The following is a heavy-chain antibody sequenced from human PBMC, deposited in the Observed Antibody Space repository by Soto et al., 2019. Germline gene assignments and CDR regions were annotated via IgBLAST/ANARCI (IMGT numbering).Heavy chain of an antibody. CDR3: ARDNGANNYYYYGMDG. Sequence: GGSLRLSCAASGFTFSSYAMHWVRQAPGKGLEWVAVISYDGSNKYYADSVKGRFTISRDNSKNTLYLQMNSLRAEDTAVYYCARDNGANNYYYYGMDGWGQGTTVTVS. V-gene: IGHV3-30-3*01. J-gene: IGHJ6*02. CDR1: GFTFSSYA. CDR2: ISYDGSNK. D-gene: IGHD2-8*01.